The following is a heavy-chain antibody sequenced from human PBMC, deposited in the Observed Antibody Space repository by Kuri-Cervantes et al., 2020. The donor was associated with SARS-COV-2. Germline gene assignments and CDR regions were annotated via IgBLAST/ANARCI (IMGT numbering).Heavy chain of an antibody. D-gene: IGHD4-17*01. CDR1: GFTFSAYT. CDR3: ARSPGDGDYDPFDY. J-gene: IGHJ4*02. CDR2: ITRSSVYI. V-gene: IGHV3-21*01. Sequence: GESLKISCVASGFTFSAYTLNWVRQAPGKGLEWVSSITRSSVYISYADSLKGRFTISRDNVKNSLYLQMNSLRAEDTAVYYCARSPGDGDYDPFDYWGQGTLVTVSS.